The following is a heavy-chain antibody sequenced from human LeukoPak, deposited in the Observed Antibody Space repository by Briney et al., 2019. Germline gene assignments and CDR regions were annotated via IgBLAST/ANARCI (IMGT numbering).Heavy chain of an antibody. CDR2: INPSGDNT. V-gene: IGHV1-46*01. D-gene: IGHD3-10*01. Sequence: ASVTVSCKASGYTFTNNYMHWVRQAPGQGLEWMGIINPSGDNTWYAQKFQGRVTLTRDMATSTDYMEVSSLRSEDTAVYYCARAALYGSGSYPSDYWGQGTLVTVSS. CDR3: ARAALYGSGSYPSDY. J-gene: IGHJ4*02. CDR1: GYTFTNNY.